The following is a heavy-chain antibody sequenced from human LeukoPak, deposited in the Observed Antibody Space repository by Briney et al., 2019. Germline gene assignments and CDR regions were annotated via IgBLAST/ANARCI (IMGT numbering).Heavy chain of an antibody. CDR3: ARQLNDILTGYIEYYYYYYMDV. J-gene: IGHJ6*03. Sequence: SETLSLTCTVSGGSISSSSYYWGWIRQPPGKGLEWIESIYYSGSTYYNPSLKSRVTISVDTSKNQFSLKLSSVTAADTAVYYCARQLNDILTGYIEYYYYYYMDVWGKGTTVTISS. V-gene: IGHV4-39*01. D-gene: IGHD3-9*01. CDR1: GGSISSSSYY. CDR2: IYYSGST.